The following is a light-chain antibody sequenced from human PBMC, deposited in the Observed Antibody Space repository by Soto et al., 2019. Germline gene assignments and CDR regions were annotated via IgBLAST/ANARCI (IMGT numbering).Light chain of an antibody. J-gene: IGLJ1*01. CDR1: SSNIGGNT. Sequence: QSVLTQPPSASGTPGQRVTISCSGSSSNIGGNTVHWYQQLPGTAPKGLIYTHDKRPSGVPDRFSGSESGTSASPAISGLQSGDEADYYWGAWGDSRKGHVFGAGTKVTVL. V-gene: IGLV1-44*01. CDR2: THD. CDR3: GAWGDSRKGHV.